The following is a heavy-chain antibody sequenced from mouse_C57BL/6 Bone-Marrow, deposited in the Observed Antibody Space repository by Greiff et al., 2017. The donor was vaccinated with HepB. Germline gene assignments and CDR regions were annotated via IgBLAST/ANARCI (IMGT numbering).Heavy chain of an antibody. CDR1: GFSFTSYG. J-gene: IGHJ1*03. D-gene: IGHD1-1*02. CDR3: AKKVVRPYWYFDV. V-gene: IGHV2-5*01. Sequence: VQVVESGPGLVQPSQCLSITCTVSGFSFTSYGVHWVRQSPGKGLEWLGVIWRGGSTDYNAAFMSRLSITKDNSNSQAFFKMNSLQADDTAIYYCAKKVVRPYWYFDVWGTGTTVTVS. CDR2: IWRGGST.